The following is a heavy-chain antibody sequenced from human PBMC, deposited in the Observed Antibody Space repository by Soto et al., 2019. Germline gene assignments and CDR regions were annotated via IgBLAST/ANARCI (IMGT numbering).Heavy chain of an antibody. D-gene: IGHD3-22*01. CDR1: GFTFSSYG. J-gene: IGHJ4*01. CDR2: IWYDGSNK. CDR3: TTDSYITIVIVRFDY. V-gene: IGHV3-33*08. Sequence: PGGSLRLSCAASGFTFSSYGMHWVRQAPGKGLEWVAVIWYDGSNKYYADSVKGRATISRDNSKRTVDLQMNSLRAEDTAVYYCTTDSYITIVIVRFDYWGHGTLVTVSS.